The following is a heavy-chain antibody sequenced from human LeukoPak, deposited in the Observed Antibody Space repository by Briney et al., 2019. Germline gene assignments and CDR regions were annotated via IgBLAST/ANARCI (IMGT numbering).Heavy chain of an antibody. J-gene: IGHJ4*02. CDR1: GYTLTELS. CDR2: FDPEDGET. CDR3: ATDARYDSIGY. V-gene: IGHV1-24*01. Sequence: ASVKVSCKVSGYTLTELSMHWVRQAPGKGLEWMGGFDPEDGETIYAQKFQGRVTMTEVTSTDTAYMELSSLRSEDTAVYYCATDARYDSIGYWGQGTLVTVSS. D-gene: IGHD3-22*01.